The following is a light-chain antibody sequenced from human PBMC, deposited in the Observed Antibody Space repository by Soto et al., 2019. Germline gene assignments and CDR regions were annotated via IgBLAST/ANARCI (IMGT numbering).Light chain of an antibody. CDR2: GAS. CDR3: QQYNIWPLT. Sequence: EIVMTQSPATLSVSPGERDTLSCRASQSVSSNLAWYQQKPGQAPRLLIYGASTRATGIPARFSGSGSGTEFTLTISSLQSEDFAVYYCQQYNIWPLTFGGGTKVEIK. V-gene: IGKV3-15*01. J-gene: IGKJ4*01. CDR1: QSVSSN.